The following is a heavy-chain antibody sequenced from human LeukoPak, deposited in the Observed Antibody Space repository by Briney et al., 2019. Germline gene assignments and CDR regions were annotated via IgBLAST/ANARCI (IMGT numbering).Heavy chain of an antibody. J-gene: IGHJ4*02. D-gene: IGHD6-6*01. CDR2: INPNSGGT. CDR3: ARDQSSSGSDY. CDR1: GYTFTGYY. Sequence: ASVKVSCKASGYTFTGYYMHWVRQAPGQGLEWMGWINPNSGGTNYAQEFQGRVTMTRDTSISTAYMELSRLRSDDTAVYYCARDQSSSGSDYWGQGTLVTVSS. V-gene: IGHV1-2*02.